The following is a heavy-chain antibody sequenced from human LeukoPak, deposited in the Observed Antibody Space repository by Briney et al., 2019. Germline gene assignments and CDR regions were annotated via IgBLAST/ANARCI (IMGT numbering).Heavy chain of an antibody. CDR3: AKGRAQSLIVVVPAAIHH. V-gene: IGHV3-23*01. Sequence: PGGSLRLSGAASGFTFSSYAMSWVRQAPGKGLEWVSAISGSGGSTYYADSVKGRFTISRDNSKNTLYLQMNSLRAEDTAVYYCAKGRAQSLIVVVPAAIHHWGQGTLVTVSS. J-gene: IGHJ4*02. CDR1: GFTFSSYA. D-gene: IGHD2-2*01. CDR2: ISGSGGST.